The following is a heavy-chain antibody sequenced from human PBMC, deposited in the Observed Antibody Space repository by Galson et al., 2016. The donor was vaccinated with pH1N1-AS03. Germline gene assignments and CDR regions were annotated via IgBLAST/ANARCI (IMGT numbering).Heavy chain of an antibody. Sequence: SLRLSCAASGFIFGSYCMYWVRQAPGKGLEWVAVIWFDGNDKYYADSVKGRFTISRDNSKNTLYLQMNSLRAEDTAVYYCAKMEGSNNFYYFDYWGQGTPVTVSS. J-gene: IGHJ4*02. CDR2: IWFDGNDK. V-gene: IGHV3-33*06. D-gene: IGHD1-20*01. CDR1: GFIFGSYC. CDR3: AKMEGSNNFYYFDY.